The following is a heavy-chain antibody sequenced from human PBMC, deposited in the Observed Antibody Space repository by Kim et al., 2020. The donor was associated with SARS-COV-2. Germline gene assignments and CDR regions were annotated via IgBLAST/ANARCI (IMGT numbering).Heavy chain of an antibody. CDR1: GYTFTGYY. CDR2: INPNSGVT. D-gene: IGHD7-27*01. J-gene: IGHJ5*02. CDR3: ATARRFPGGFDP. V-gene: IGHV1-2*06. Sequence: ASVKVSCKASGYTFTGYYIHWVRQAPGQGLEWMGRINPNSGVTSYAQIFQGRVTMTRETSISTAYMELSSLRSDDTAVYYCATARRFPGGFDPWGQGTLVTVSA.